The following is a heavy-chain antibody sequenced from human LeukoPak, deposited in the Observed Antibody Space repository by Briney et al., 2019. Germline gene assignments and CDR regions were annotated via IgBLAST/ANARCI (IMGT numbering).Heavy chain of an antibody. CDR3: ARRRSGMIDY. J-gene: IGHJ4*02. CDR1: GVSISSSSYY. CDR2: IYYSGST. V-gene: IGHV4-39*01. Sequence: SETLSLTCTVSGVSISSSSYYWGWIRQPPGKGLEWIGSIYYSGSTYYNPSLKSRVTISVDTSKNQFSLKLSSVTAADTAVYYCARRRSGMIDYWGQGTLVTVSS. D-gene: IGHD6-25*01.